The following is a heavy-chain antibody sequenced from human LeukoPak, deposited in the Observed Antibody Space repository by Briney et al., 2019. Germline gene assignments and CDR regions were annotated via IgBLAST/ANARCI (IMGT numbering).Heavy chain of an antibody. Sequence: SETLSLTCAVYGGSFSGYYWSWIRQPPGKGLEWIGRIYTSGSTNYNPSLKSRVTMSVDTSKNQFSLKLSSVTAADTAVYYCARDSDIVANYYGMDVWGQGTTVTVSS. V-gene: IGHV4-59*10. J-gene: IGHJ6*02. D-gene: IGHD2-21*01. CDR3: ARDSDIVANYYGMDV. CDR2: IYTSGST. CDR1: GGSFSGYY.